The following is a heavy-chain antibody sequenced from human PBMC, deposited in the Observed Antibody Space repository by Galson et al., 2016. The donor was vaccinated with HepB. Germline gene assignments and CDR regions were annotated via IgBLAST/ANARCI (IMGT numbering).Heavy chain of an antibody. V-gene: IGHV1-69*13. CDR3: ALHFDVLSGDFGDYRMDV. CDR2: IIPIYGAA. Sequence: SVKVSCKASGGTFNSSAILWVRQAPGQGLEWMGGIIPIYGAANYAPKFQGRVTISADVSTTTAKMELRSLRSADTAVYYCALHFDVLSGDFGDYRMDVWGRGTTVTVSS. D-gene: IGHD3-3*01. J-gene: IGHJ6*02. CDR1: GGTFNSSA.